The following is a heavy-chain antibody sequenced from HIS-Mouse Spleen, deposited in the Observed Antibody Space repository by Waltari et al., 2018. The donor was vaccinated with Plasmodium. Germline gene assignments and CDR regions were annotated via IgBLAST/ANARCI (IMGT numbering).Heavy chain of an antibody. CDR3: AREPYDILTGYYDAFDI. J-gene: IGHJ3*02. CDR2: IYYSGST. V-gene: IGHV4-59*01. Sequence: QVQLQESGPGLVKPSETLSLTCTVSGGSISSYYWSWIRQPPGKGLEWIWYIYYSGSTNHNPSLKSRVTISVDTSKNQFSLKLSSVTAADTAVYYCAREPYDILTGYYDAFDIWGQGTMVTVSS. D-gene: IGHD3-9*01. CDR1: GGSISSYY.